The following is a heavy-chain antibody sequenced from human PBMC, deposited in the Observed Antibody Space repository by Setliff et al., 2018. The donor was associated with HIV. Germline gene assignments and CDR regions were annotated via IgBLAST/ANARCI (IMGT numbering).Heavy chain of an antibody. V-gene: IGHV4-59*01. D-gene: IGHD4-17*01. J-gene: IGHJ3*01. CDR1: NGSFSGYY. CDR3: ARVQMAYAAFDV. Sequence: SETLSLTCTVSNGSFSGYYWSWIRQPPGKGLEWIGSIYFTGSSDNNPSLKSRVTLSVDTSKHQFSLKLSSVTAADTAVYYCARVQMAYAAFDVWGQGTMVTVSS. CDR2: IYFTGSS.